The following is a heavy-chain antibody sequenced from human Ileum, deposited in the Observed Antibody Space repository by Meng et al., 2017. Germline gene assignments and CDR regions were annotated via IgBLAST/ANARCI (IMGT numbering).Heavy chain of an antibody. CDR2: IYSSSTYI. CDR3: ARIGETSILWFGALDY. CDR1: GFTFSSYN. Sequence: GESLKISCAASGFTFSSYNMNWVRQAPGKGLEWVSSIYSSSTYIYYADSVKGRFTISRDNAKNSLYLQMNSLRAEDTAVYYCARIGETSILWFGALDYWGQGNLV. V-gene: IGHV3-21*01. J-gene: IGHJ4*02. D-gene: IGHD3-10*01.